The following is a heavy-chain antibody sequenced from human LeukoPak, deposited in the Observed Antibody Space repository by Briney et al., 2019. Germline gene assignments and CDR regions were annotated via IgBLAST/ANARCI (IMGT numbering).Heavy chain of an antibody. V-gene: IGHV4-39*07. CDR1: GGSISNSKYY. CDR2: ISFNGST. J-gene: IGHJ3*02. D-gene: IGHD3-22*01. CDR3: ASPMTLVLRGLAGIDAFNI. Sequence: SETLSLTCTVSGGSISNSKYYWGWIRQPPGKGLEWIGSISFNGSTSYNPSLKSRVTISVDTSKIQFSLRLRSTTAADTAVYYCASPMTLVLRGLAGIDAFNIWGQGTMVTVSS.